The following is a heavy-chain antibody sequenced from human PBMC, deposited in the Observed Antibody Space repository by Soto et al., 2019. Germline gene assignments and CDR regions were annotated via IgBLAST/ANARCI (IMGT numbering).Heavy chain of an antibody. CDR2: IKQDGSEK. D-gene: IGHD3-9*01. CDR3: ARDEGYDILTGYYSPQRFDY. J-gene: IGHJ4*02. Sequence: EVQLVESGGGLVQPGGSLRLSCVASGFTFSRYWMSWVHQAPGKGLEWVANIKQDGSEKNYVDSVKGRFTISRDNAKNSLYLQMNSLRAEDTAVYYCARDEGYDILTGYYSPQRFDYWGQGTLVTVSS. CDR1: GFTFSRYW. V-gene: IGHV3-7*01.